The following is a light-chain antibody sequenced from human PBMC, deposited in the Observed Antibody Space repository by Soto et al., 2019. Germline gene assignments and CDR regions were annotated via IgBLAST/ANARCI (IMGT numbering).Light chain of an antibody. Sequence: DIQMTQSPSTLSASVGDRVTITCPASQSISSWLAWYQQKPGKAPKLLIYKASSLESGVRSRFSGSGSGTEFALISSSLQPDDFATYYCQEYNSYPKAFGQGNKVEI. CDR1: QSISSW. CDR3: QEYNSYPKA. J-gene: IGKJ1*01. CDR2: KAS. V-gene: IGKV1-5*03.